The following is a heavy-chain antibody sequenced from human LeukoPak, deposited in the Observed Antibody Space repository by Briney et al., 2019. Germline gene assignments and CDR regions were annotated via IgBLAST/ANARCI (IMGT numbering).Heavy chain of an antibody. D-gene: IGHD3-16*01. CDR3: ARGDTRLGGAFDV. CDR2: TSGDGGTT. CDR1: GFNLRSFA. Sequence: GGSLRLSCAASGFNLRSFAIHWVCQAPGKGLEYDSATSGDGGTTFCASSLQGRCTISRDNSNQMVYLQLGGLKIEDMGLYYCARGDTRLGGAFDVWGQGTMVTVSP. V-gene: IGHV3-64*01. J-gene: IGHJ3*01.